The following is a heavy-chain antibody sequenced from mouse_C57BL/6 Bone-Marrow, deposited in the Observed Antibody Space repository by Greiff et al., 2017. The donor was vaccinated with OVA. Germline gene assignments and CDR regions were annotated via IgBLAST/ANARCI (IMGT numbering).Heavy chain of an antibody. J-gene: IGHJ2*01. Sequence: QVQLQQPGAELVKPGASVKLSCKASGYTFTSYWMQWVKQRPGQGLEWIGEIDPSDGSTNYNQKFKGKATLTVDTSSSTAYMQLSSLTSDDAAVYYYARAYGSSYVNYWGQGTTLTVSS. CDR2: IDPSDGST. CDR3: ARAYGSSYVNY. V-gene: IGHV1-50*01. CDR1: GYTFTSYW. D-gene: IGHD1-1*01.